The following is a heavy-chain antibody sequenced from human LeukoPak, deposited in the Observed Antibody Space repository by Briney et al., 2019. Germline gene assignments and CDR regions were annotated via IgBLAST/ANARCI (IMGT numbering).Heavy chain of an antibody. CDR1: GFTFSSYW. CDR3: AISSPVATVGY. Sequence: LPGGSLRLSCAASGFTFSSYWISWVRQAPGKGLEWVANINQDGSEKYYVDSVRGRFTTSRDNAKNSLYLQMNSLRAEDTAVYYCAISSPVATVGYWGQGTLVTVSS. D-gene: IGHD4-23*01. V-gene: IGHV3-7*01. CDR2: INQDGSEK. J-gene: IGHJ4*02.